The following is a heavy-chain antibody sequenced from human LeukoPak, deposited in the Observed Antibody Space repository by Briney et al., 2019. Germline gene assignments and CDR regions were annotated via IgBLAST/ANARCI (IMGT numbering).Heavy chain of an antibody. D-gene: IGHD3-22*01. V-gene: IGHV1-18*01. CDR1: GYTFTSYG. CDR3: ARVGYYYDSSLRIDP. J-gene: IGHJ5*02. Sequence: GASVKVSCKASGYTFTSYGISWVRQAPGQGLEWMGWISAYNGNTNYAQKLQGRVTMTTDTSTSTAYMELRSLRSDDTAVYYCARVGYYYDSSLRIDPWGQGTLVTVSS. CDR2: ISAYNGNT.